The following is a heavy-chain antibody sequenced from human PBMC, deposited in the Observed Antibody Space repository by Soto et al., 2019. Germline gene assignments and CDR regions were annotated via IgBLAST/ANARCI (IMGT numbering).Heavy chain of an antibody. V-gene: IGHV5-51*01. CDR3: ARGSSSWISYYYYYGMDV. Sequence: PGESLKISCKGSGYSFTSYWIGWVRQMPGKGLEWMGIIYPGDSDTRYSPSFQGQVTTSADKSISTAYLQWSSLKASDTAMYYCARGSSSWISYYYYYGMDVWGQGTTVTVSS. J-gene: IGHJ6*02. CDR2: IYPGDSDT. CDR1: GYSFTSYW. D-gene: IGHD6-13*01.